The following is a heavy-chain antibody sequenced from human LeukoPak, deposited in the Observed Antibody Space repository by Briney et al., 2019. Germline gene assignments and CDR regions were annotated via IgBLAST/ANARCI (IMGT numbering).Heavy chain of an antibody. D-gene: IGHD6-19*01. J-gene: IGHJ5*02. CDR3: ARDPWVAVAYNWFDP. CDR2: INPNSGGT. Sequence: GASVKVSCKASGYTFTGYYMHWVRQAPGQGLEWMGWINPNSGGTNYAQKFQGRVTMTRDTSISTAYMELSRLRSDDTAVYYCARDPWVAVAYNWFDPWGQGTLVTVS. CDR1: GYTFTGYY. V-gene: IGHV1-2*02.